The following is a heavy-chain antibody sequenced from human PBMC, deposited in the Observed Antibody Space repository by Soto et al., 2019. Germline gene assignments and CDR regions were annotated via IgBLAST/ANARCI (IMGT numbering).Heavy chain of an antibody. CDR3: AREVRSGSYYFDY. D-gene: IGHD1-26*01. CDR2: IYHTGST. Sequence: SETLSLTCAVSGASISSAGYSWTWIRQPPGKGLEWIGYIYHTGSTYYNPSLKSRVTILVDRSKNHFSLNLSSVTAADTAVYYCAREVRSGSYYFDYWGQGTLVTVSS. J-gene: IGHJ4*02. V-gene: IGHV4-30-2*01. CDR1: GASISSAGYS.